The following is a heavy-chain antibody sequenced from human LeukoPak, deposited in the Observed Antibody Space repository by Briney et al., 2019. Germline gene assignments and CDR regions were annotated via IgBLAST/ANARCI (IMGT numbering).Heavy chain of an antibody. J-gene: IGHJ4*02. V-gene: IGHV3-23*01. CDR2: ISGSGGST. Sequence: GGSLRLSCAASGFSFSVYWMHWVRQAPGKGLEWVSAISGSGGSTYYADSVKGRFTISRDNSKNTLYLQMNSLRAEDTAVYYCAKKYVGAAAAPGGYWGQGTLVTVSS. D-gene: IGHD6-13*01. CDR3: AKKYVGAAAAPGGY. CDR1: GFSFSVYW.